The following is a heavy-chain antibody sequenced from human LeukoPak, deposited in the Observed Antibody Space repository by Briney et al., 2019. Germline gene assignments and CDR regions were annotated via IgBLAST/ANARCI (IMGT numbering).Heavy chain of an antibody. V-gene: IGHV3-15*01. CDR1: GFTFSNAW. CDR3: TPTYYYGSGANY. D-gene: IGHD3-10*01. Sequence: GGSLRLSCAASGFTFSNAWMSWVRQAPGKGLEWVGRIKSKNDGGTTDYAAPVKGRFTISRDDSKNTLYLQMNSLKTEDTAVYYCTPTYYYGSGANYWGQGTLVTVSS. CDR2: IKSKNDGGTT. J-gene: IGHJ4*02.